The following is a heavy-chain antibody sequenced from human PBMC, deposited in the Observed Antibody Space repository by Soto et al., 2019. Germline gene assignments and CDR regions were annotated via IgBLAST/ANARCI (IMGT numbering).Heavy chain of an antibody. CDR2: IYYSGST. V-gene: IGHV4-30-4*01. D-gene: IGHD3-3*01. CDR3: AREVITIFGVVTTNWFDP. Sequence: SETLSLTCTVSCGSISSGDYYWSWIRQPPGKGLEWIGYIYYSGSTYYNPSLKSRVTISVDTSKNQFSLKLSSVTAADTAVYYCAREVITIFGVVTTNWFDPWGQGTLVTVSS. J-gene: IGHJ5*02. CDR1: CGSISSGDYY.